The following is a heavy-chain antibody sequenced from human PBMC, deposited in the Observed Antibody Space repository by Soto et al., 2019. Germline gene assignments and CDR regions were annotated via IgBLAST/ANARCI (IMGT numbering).Heavy chain of an antibody. CDR2: INAGNGNT. CDR3: ARGHSSGWYGYFQH. CDR1: GYTFTSYA. Sequence: ASVKVSCKASGYTFTSYAMHWVRQAPGQRLEWMGWINAGNGNTKYSQKFQGRVTITRDTSASTAYMELSSLRSEDTVVYYCARGHSSGWYGYFQHWGQGTLVTVSS. D-gene: IGHD6-19*01. V-gene: IGHV1-3*01. J-gene: IGHJ1*01.